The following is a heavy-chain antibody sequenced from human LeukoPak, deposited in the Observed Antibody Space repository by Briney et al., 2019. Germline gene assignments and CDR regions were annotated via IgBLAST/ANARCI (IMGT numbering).Heavy chain of an antibody. CDR2: ISGSGGSA. CDR3: ATYIAAAGTLY. D-gene: IGHD6-13*01. V-gene: IGHV3-23*01. CDR1: GFTFSSYA. Sequence: GGSLRLSCAASGFTFSSYAMSWVRQAPGKGLEWVSAISGSGGSAYYADSVKGRFTISRDNSKNTLYLQMNSLRAEDTAVYYCATYIAAAGTLYWGQGTLVTVSS. J-gene: IGHJ4*02.